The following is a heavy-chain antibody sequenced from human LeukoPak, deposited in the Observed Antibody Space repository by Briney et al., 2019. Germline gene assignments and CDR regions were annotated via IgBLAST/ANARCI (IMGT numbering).Heavy chain of an antibody. CDR1: GGSISSYY. CDR2: IYTSGST. CDR3: AREAPALVREAFDI. D-gene: IGHD2-2*01. V-gene: IGHV4-4*07. Sequence: SETLSLTCTVSGGSISSYYWSWIRQPAGKGLEWIGRIYTSGSTNYNPSLKSRVTMSVDTSKNQFSLKLSSVTAADTAVYYCAREAPALVREAFDIWGQGIMVTVSS. J-gene: IGHJ3*02.